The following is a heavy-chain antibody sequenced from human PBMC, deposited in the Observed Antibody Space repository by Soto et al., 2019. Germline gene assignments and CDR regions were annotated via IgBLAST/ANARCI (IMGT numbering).Heavy chain of an antibody. CDR1: GGSFSGYY. J-gene: IGHJ4*01. Sequence: QVQLQQWGAGLLKPSETLSLTCAVYGGSFSGYYWSWIHQSPGKGLEWIGEINHSGTTNYNPSLKSRVTISVETSKILFPQKLSPGPAAGTAVYYFARADIPSAYCGGDCRYSLYFWGQGPMATVAS. CDR2: INHSGTT. CDR3: ARADIPSAYCGGDCRYSLYF. D-gene: IGHD2-21*02. V-gene: IGHV4-34*01.